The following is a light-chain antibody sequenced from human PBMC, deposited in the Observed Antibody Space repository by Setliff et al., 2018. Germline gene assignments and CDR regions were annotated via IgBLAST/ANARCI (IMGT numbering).Light chain of an antibody. Sequence: QSVLTQPASVSGSPGQSITISCTGSSSDIGTYNLVSWYQQHPGKAPQLLIYEVSKWPSGVPDRFSGSKSGNTASLTVSGLQAEDEADYYCSSYAGSNNYVFGTGTKVTVL. J-gene: IGLJ1*01. CDR1: SSDIGTYNL. CDR2: EVS. V-gene: IGLV2-8*01. CDR3: SSYAGSNNYV.